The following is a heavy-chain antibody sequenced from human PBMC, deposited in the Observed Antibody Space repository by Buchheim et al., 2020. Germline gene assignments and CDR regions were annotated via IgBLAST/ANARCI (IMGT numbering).Heavy chain of an antibody. V-gene: IGHV3-30*04. J-gene: IGHJ4*02. CDR1: GFTFSSYA. D-gene: IGHD3-10*01. CDR3: SITMVQGVIYYFDY. Sequence: QVQLVESGGGVVQPGRALRLSCAASGFTFSSYAMHWVRQAPGKGLEWVAVISYDGSNKYYADSVKGRFTTSRDNSKNTLYLQMNSLRAEDTAVYYCSITMVQGVIYYFDYWGQGTL. CDR2: ISYDGSNK.